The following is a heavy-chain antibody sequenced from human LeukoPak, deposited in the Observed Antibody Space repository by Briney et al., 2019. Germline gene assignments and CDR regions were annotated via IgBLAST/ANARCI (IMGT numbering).Heavy chain of an antibody. V-gene: IGHV3-33*01. J-gene: IGHJ6*02. CDR2: IWYDGSNK. D-gene: IGHD4-17*01. CDR3: ARDCRGHGDYDYYGMDV. CDR1: GFTFSSYG. Sequence: GGSLRLSCAASGFTFSSYGMHWVRQAPGKGLEWVAVIWYDGSNKYYADSVKGRFTISGDNSKNTLYLQMNSLRAEDTAVYYCARDCRGHGDYDYYGMDVWGQGTTVTVSS.